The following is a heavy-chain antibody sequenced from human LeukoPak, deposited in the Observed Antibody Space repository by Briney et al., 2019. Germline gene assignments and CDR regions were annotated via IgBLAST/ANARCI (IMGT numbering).Heavy chain of an antibody. Sequence: PSETLSLTCSVSFPVTNGFHWARIRQPPGKGLEFMGYVHHTGTTYYNPSLNSRVTISVDTSKYQFSLRLTSVTAADTAVYFCAKGIPFDFWGQGRLVTVSS. D-gene: IGHD2-2*02. V-gene: IGHV4-38-2*02. J-gene: IGHJ4*02. CDR2: VHHTGTT. CDR1: FPVTNGFH. CDR3: AKGIPFDF.